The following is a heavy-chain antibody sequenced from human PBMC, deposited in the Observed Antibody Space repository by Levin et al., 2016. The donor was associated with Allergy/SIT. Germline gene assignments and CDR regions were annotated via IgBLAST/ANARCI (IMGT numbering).Heavy chain of an antibody. V-gene: IGHV1-3*01. CDR3: ARSFNIVVVPAATGGAYYYGMDV. Sequence: WVRQAPGQRLEWMGWINAGNGNTKYSQKFQGRVTITRDTSASTAYMELSSLRSEDTAVYYCARSFNIVVVPAATGGAYYYGMDVWGQGTTVTVSS. CDR2: INAGNGNT. J-gene: IGHJ6*02. D-gene: IGHD2-2*01.